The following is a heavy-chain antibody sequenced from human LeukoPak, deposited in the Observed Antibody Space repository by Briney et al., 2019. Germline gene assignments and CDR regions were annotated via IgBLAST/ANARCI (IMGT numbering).Heavy chain of an antibody. J-gene: IGHJ4*02. CDR2: IRGGGEAT. Sequence: GGSLRLSCAASGFPFSSYAMSWVRQAPGTGLEWVSAIRGGGEATYYPDSVKGRFTTSRDNSRNTLYLQMNRLSAEDTAVYYCAKKAGGPYETSGYFDYWGQGTLVTVSS. CDR1: GFPFSSYA. D-gene: IGHD3-22*01. CDR3: AKKAGGPYETSGYFDY. V-gene: IGHV3-23*01.